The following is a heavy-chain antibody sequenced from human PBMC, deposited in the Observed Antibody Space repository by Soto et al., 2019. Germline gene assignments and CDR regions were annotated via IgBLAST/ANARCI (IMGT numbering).Heavy chain of an antibody. CDR3: ARRAKGSWYWFDP. Sequence: QVQLVESGGGVVQTGRSLTLSCAASGFTFSSYAMHWVRQAPGKGLEWVAAIWYDGNNKYYADSVKGRFTISIDNSKNPLYLQMNSLRAEDTAVYYCARRAKGSWYWFDPWGQGTLVTVSS. CDR2: IWYDGNNK. J-gene: IGHJ5*02. D-gene: IGHD1-26*01. CDR1: GFTFSSYA. V-gene: IGHV3-33*01.